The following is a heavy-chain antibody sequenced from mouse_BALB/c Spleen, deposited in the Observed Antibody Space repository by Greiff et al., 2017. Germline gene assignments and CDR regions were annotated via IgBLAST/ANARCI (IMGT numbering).Heavy chain of an antibody. CDR3: ARTYGNYAWFAY. V-gene: IGHV14-3*02. CDR2: IDPANGNT. D-gene: IGHD2-1*01. J-gene: IGHJ3*01. Sequence: VQLQQSGAELVKPGASVKLSCTASGFNIKDTYMHWVKQRPEQGLEWIGRIDPANGNTKYDPKFQGKATITADTSSNTAYLQLSSLTSEDTAVYCGARTYGNYAWFAYWGQGTLVTVSA. CDR1: GFNIKDTY.